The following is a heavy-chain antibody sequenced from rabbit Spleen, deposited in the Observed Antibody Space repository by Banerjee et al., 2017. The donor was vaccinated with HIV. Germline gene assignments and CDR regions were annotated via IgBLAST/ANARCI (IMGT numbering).Heavy chain of an antibody. CDR3: ARAYNLNGGGTIGFYFDL. D-gene: IGHD2-1*01. CDR2: INIVTGRS. Sequence: AQLEASGGGLVQPAGSLTLTCKASGASLHDKDVMCWVRPAPGKGLEWIACINIVTGRSVYASWAKGRFTMSRTSSTTVTLQMTSLTAADTATYFCARAYNLNGGGTIGFYFDLWGQGTLVTVS. CDR1: GASLHDKDV. V-gene: IGHV1S45*01. J-gene: IGHJ4*01.